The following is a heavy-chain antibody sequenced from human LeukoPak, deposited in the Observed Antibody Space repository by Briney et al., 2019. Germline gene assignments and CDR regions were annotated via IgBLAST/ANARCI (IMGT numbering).Heavy chain of an antibody. D-gene: IGHD2-2*01. CDR1: GFTFSSYG. Sequence: GGSLRLSCAASGFTFSSYGMHWVRQAPGKGLEWVAFIRYDGSNRYYADSVKGRFTISRDNSKNTLYLQMNSLRAEDTAVYYCAKGVACSSTSCSAFDYWGQGTLVTVSS. CDR2: IRYDGSNR. V-gene: IGHV3-30*02. CDR3: AKGVACSSTSCSAFDY. J-gene: IGHJ4*02.